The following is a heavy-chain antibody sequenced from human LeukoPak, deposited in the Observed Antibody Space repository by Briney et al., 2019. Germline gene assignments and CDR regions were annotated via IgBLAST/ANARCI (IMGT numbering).Heavy chain of an antibody. V-gene: IGHV4-4*09. D-gene: IGHD4-11*01. J-gene: IGHJ6*03. CDR3: ARATDYMGYYYYMDV. CDR1: GASISDYY. CDR2: LLFRGTA. Sequence: SETLSLTCNVSGASISDYYWSWVRQSPEKGLEWIASLLFRGTAHYNPSLKSRVTISVDTSKNQFSLKLSSVTAADTAVYYCARATDYMGYYYYMDVWGKGTTVTVSS.